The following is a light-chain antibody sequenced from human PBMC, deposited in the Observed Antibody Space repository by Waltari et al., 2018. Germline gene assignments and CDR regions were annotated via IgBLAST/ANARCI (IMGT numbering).Light chain of an antibody. Sequence: QSALTQPASVSGSPGQSITISCTGTSRDIGTYDLVSWYQQYPGKAPQLMIYEVNKRPSGLSDRFSGSKSANTASLTSSGLQAEDEADYYCCSYAGRVVFGGGTKLTVL. J-gene: IGLJ2*01. CDR3: CSYAGRVV. V-gene: IGLV2-23*02. CDR1: SRDIGTYDL. CDR2: EVN.